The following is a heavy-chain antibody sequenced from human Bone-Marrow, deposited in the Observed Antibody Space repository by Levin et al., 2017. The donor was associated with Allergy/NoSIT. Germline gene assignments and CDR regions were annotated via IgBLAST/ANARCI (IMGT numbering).Heavy chain of an antibody. D-gene: IGHD3-10*01. V-gene: IGHV3-21*01. CDR2: ISSSSSYI. J-gene: IGHJ2*01. CDR1: GFTFSSYS. Sequence: GESLKISCAASGFTFSSYSMNWVRQAPGKGLEWVSSISSSSSYIYYADSVKGRFTISGDNAKNSLYLQMNSLRAEDTAVYYCARDLSGDYYGSGSYDWYFDLWGRGTLVTVSS. CDR3: ARDLSGDYYGSGSYDWYFDL.